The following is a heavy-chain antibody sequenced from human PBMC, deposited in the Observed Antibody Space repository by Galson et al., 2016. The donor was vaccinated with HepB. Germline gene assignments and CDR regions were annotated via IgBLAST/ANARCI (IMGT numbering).Heavy chain of an antibody. Sequence: SLRLSCAASGFTFSDYGMHWVRQAPGKGLEWVAVTWYDEINKYYADSVKGRFTISRDYSKNTLYLRMNSLRVDDTAVYYCARASQPYCSSTSCYAGYYHYYGMDVWGQGATVTVSS. CDR3: ARASQPYCSSTSCYAGYYHYYGMDV. V-gene: IGHV3-33*01. CDR1: GFTFSDYG. D-gene: IGHD2-2*01. CDR2: TWYDEINK. J-gene: IGHJ6*02.